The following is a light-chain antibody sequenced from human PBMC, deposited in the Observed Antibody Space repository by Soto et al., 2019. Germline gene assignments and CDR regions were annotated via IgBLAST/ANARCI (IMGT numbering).Light chain of an antibody. CDR1: QDITPW. CDR2: KTS. CDR3: QQYYIHET. J-gene: IGKJ1*01. V-gene: IGKV1-5*03. Sequence: DIQMTQSPSTISASVGDRVTITCRASQDITPWLAWHQQKPWKAPRVLVYKTSDLENGVPSRFSGSGSGTQFTLTITNVQPDDFATYYCQQYYIHETFGQGTKVEV.